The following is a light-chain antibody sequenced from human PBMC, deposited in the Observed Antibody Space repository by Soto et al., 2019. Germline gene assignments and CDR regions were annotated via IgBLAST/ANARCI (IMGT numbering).Light chain of an antibody. Sequence: QSVLTQPPSVSGAPGQRVTISCIGSSSNIGAGYDVHWYQQLPGTAPKLLIYGNSNRPSGVPDRFSGSKSGTSASLAITGLQAEDEADYYCQSYDSSLGGSGVFGGGTKVTVL. CDR3: QSYDSSLGGSGV. V-gene: IGLV1-40*01. J-gene: IGLJ2*01. CDR2: GNS. CDR1: SSNIGAGYD.